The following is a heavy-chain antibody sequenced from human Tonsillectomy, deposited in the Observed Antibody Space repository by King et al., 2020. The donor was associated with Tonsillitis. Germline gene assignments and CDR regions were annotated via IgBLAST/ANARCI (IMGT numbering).Heavy chain of an antibody. CDR1: GDSITSGHY. CDR2: IYSSGNT. J-gene: IGHJ3*02. D-gene: IGHD1-1*01. Sequence: QLQESGPGLLKPSETLSLTCTVSGDSITSGHYWGWIRQPPGKGLEWIANIYSSGNTYSNPSLKSRITISVDTSKNQFSLNLRSVTAADTAVYRCARARHPNCAFDIWGQGTMVTVSS. V-gene: IGHV4-38-2*02. CDR3: ARARHPNCAFDI.